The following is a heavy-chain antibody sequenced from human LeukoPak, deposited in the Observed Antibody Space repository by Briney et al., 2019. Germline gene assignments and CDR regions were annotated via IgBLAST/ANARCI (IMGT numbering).Heavy chain of an antibody. CDR2: INHSGST. Sequence: SETLSLTCAVYGGSFRGYYWSWIRQPPGKGLEWIGEINHSGSTNYNPSLKSRVTISVDTSKNQFSLKLSSVTAADTAVYYCARGPSIVGAMRGAFDIWGQGTMVTVSS. CDR3: ARGPSIVGAMRGAFDI. J-gene: IGHJ3*02. V-gene: IGHV4-34*01. CDR1: GGSFRGYY. D-gene: IGHD1-26*01.